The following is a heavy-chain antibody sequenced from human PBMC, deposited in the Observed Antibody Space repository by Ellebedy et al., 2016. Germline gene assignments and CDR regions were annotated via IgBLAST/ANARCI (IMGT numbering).Heavy chain of an antibody. D-gene: IGHD3-22*01. V-gene: IGHV3-23*01. CDR2: ISASGGGT. CDR3: ASVADYGSSGYYS. Sequence: GGSLRLSXVASGFTFSSYAMSWVRQARGKGLEFLSAISASGGGTYYADSVKGRSTISRDNSNNTLYLQMNTLRAGDTAVYFCASVADYGSSGYYSWGQGTLVTVSS. J-gene: IGHJ4*02. CDR1: GFTFSSYA.